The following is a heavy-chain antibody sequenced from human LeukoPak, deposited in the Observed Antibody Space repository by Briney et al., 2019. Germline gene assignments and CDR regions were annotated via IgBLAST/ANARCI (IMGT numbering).Heavy chain of an antibody. CDR1: GFTFSNYV. Sequence: GGSLRLSCSGSGFTFSNYVMSWVRQAPGKGLEWVAVIPYDGTNKYYADSVKGRFTISRDNAKNSLYLQMNSLRAEDTAVYYCARVDTYGSNFDYWGQGTLVTVSS. V-gene: IGHV3-30*03. CDR2: IPYDGTNK. D-gene: IGHD3-10*01. CDR3: ARVDTYGSNFDY. J-gene: IGHJ4*02.